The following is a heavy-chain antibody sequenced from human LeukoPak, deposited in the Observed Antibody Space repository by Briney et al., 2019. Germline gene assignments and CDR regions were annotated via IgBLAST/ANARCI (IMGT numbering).Heavy chain of an antibody. D-gene: IGHD3-22*01. CDR2: ISYDGSNK. CDR3: AKGGYYYDSSGYYPLTPQLDY. V-gene: IGHV3-30*18. J-gene: IGHJ4*02. Sequence: GGSLRLSCAASGFTFSSYGMHWVRQAPSKGLEWVAVISYDGSNKYYADSVKGRFTISRDNSKNTLYLQMNSLRAEDTAVYYCAKGGYYYDSSGYYPLTPQLDYWGQGTLVTVSS. CDR1: GFTFSSYG.